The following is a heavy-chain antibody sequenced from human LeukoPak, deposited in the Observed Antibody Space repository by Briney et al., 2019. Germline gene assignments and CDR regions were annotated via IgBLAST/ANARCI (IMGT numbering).Heavy chain of an antibody. V-gene: IGHV3-15*01. J-gene: IGHJ4*02. CDR1: GLTFSNYW. CDR3: AAGARGRD. D-gene: IGHD3-10*01. Sequence: GGSLRLSCVVSGLTFSNYWMSWVRQAPGKGLEWVGRVKSKTDGGTTEYAAPVKGRFTISRDDSKNTLHLEMNSLKTEDTGVYYCAAGARGRDWGQGTLVTVSS. CDR2: VKSKTDGGTT.